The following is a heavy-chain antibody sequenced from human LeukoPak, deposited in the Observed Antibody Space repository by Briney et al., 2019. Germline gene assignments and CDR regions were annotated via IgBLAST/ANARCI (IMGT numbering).Heavy chain of an antibody. CDR2: ISWNSGSI. V-gene: IGHV3-9*01. J-gene: IGHJ5*02. CDR3: TKDRSGSYSNWFDP. Sequence: PGRSLRLSCAASGFTFDDYAMHWVRQAPGEGLEWVSGISWNSGSIGYADSVKGRFTISRDNAKNSLYLQMNSLRAEDTALYYCTKDRSGSYSNWFDPWGQGTLVTVSS. CDR1: GFTFDDYA. D-gene: IGHD1-26*01.